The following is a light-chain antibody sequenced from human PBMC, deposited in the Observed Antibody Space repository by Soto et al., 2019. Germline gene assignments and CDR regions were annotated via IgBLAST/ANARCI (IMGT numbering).Light chain of an antibody. CDR3: SSYTSTASYV. Sequence: QSALTQPASVSGSPGQSITISCTGTRSDIGGYNYVSWYQQHPGKAPKLIINYVTNRPSGVSNRFSGSKSGNTASLTISGLQADDEGDYYCSSYTSTASYVFGTGTKLTVL. J-gene: IGLJ1*01. CDR1: RSDIGGYNY. V-gene: IGLV2-14*03. CDR2: YVT.